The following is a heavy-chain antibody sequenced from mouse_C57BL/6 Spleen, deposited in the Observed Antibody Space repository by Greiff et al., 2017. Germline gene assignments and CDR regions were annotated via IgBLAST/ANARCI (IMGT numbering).Heavy chain of an antibody. D-gene: IGHD2-1*01. CDR2: INPNNGGT. J-gene: IGHJ4*01. V-gene: IGHV1-26*01. Sequence: EVQLQQSGPELVKPGASVKISCKASGYTFTDYYMNWVKQSHGQSLEWIGDINPNNGGTSYNKKFKGKATLTVDKSSSTAYMEPRSLTSEDSSVYYCARYPLLYSMDGCGQGTSVSVPS. CDR3: ARYPLLYSMDG. CDR1: GYTFTDYY.